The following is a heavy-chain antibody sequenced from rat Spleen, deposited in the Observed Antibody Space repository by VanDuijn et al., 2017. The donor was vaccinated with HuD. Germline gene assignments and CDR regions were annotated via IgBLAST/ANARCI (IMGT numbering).Heavy chain of an antibody. J-gene: IGHJ2*01. CDR2: IIYDGTNT. V-gene: IGHV5-17*01. CDR1: GFTFSDYT. Sequence: EVQLVESGGGLVQPGRSLKLSCAASGFTFSDYTMAWVRQAPKKGLELVAAIIYDGTNTYYRDSVKGRFTISRDNAKSTLYLQMDSLRSEDTAIYYCTRGGNYDFDYWGQGVMVTVSS. CDR3: TRGGNYDFDY. D-gene: IGHD1-10*01.